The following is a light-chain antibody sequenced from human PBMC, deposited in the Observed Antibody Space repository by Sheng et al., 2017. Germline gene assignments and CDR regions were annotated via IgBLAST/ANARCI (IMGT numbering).Light chain of an antibody. CDR3: MQRIEFPPT. CDR2: MVS. CDR1: QSLFNSDDGDTY. V-gene: IGKV2-40*01. Sequence: DIVMTQTPLSLPVTPGEPASISCMSSQSLFNSDDGDTYLDWYLQKPGQSPQLLIYMVSHRASGVPDRFSGSGSGTDFTLKISRVEAEDVGVYYCMQRIEFPPTFGGGPRWRSN. J-gene: IGKJ4*01.